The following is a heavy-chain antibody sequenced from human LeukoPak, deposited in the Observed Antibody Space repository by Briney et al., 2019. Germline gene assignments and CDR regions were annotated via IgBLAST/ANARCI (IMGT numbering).Heavy chain of an antibody. Sequence: GESLTISCKGSGYSFTSYWIGWVRQMPGKGLEWMGIIYPGDSDTRYSPSFQGQVTISADKSISTAYLQWSSLKASDTAMYYCARPCSGGSCYSSYDAFDIWGQGTMVTVSS. V-gene: IGHV5-51*03. CDR3: ARPCSGGSCYSSYDAFDI. D-gene: IGHD2-15*01. J-gene: IGHJ3*02. CDR1: GYSFTSYW. CDR2: IYPGDSDT.